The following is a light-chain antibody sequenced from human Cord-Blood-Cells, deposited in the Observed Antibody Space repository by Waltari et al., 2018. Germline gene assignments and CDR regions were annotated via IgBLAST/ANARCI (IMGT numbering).Light chain of an antibody. V-gene: IGLV1-47*01. J-gene: IGLJ3*02. CDR2: RNN. Sequence: QSVLTQPPSASGTPGQRVPIPCSGSSSNIGSNYVYCYQQHPGTAPKLLIYRNNQRPSGVPDRVSGSKSGTSASLAISGLRSEDEADYYCAAWDDSLSGPVFGGGTKLTVL. CDR3: AAWDDSLSGPV. CDR1: SSNIGSNY.